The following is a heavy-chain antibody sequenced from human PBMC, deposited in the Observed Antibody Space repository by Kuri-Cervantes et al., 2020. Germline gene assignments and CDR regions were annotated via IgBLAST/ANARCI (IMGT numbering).Heavy chain of an antibody. V-gene: IGHV3-33*08. J-gene: IGHJ6*02. D-gene: IGHD3-10*01. CDR3: ARGPYYYGSGSYYNGYYYYGMDV. CDR1: GFTFSSYG. CDR2: IWYDGSNK. Sequence: GESLKISCVASGFTFSSYGMHWVRQAPGKGLEWVAVIWYDGSNKYYADSVKGRFTISRDNSKNTLYLQMNSLRAEDTAVYYCARGPYYYGSGSYYNGYYYYGMDVWGQGTTVTVSS.